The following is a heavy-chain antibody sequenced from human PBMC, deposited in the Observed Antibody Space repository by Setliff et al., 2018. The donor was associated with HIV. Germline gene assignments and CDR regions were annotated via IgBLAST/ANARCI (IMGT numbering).Heavy chain of an antibody. V-gene: IGHV4-61*02. CDR1: GGSISSETFS. J-gene: IGHJ6*02. CDR2: IYTSGST. Sequence: SETLSLTCTVSGGSISSETFSWNWIRQPAGKGLEWIGRIYTSGSTDYNPSLKSRVTMSVDTSKDQFSLKLSSVTAADTAVYYCARGGYYYYFGVDVWGQGTTVTVSS. D-gene: IGHD3-16*01. CDR3: ARGGYYYYFGVDV.